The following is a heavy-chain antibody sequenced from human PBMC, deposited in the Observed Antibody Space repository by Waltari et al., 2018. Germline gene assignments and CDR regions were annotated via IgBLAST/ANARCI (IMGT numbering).Heavy chain of an antibody. CDR1: GYTFTSYD. J-gene: IGHJ1*01. CDR2: MNSGGGR. D-gene: IGHD3-10*01. V-gene: IGHV1-8*01. Sequence: QVQLVQSGAELKKPGASVRVSCKASGYTFTSYDINWVRQATGHGLEWMGWMNSGGGRGYAQRFQGRVIMTRDNSISTAYMELSSLTSEDTAVYYCVRERDYGSGTRQFQHWGQGTLLTVSS. CDR3: VRERDYGSGTRQFQH.